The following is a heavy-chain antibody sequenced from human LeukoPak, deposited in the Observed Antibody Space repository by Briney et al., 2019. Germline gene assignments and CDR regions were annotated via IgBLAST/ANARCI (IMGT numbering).Heavy chain of an antibody. CDR3: ARDSLAVRHFDY. D-gene: IGHD6-6*01. CDR1: GGSISSSSYY. J-gene: IGHJ4*02. CDR2: IYYSGST. Sequence: SETLSLTCTVSGGSISSSSYYWGWIRQPPGKGLEWIGSIYYSGSTYYNPSLKSRVTISVDTSKNQFSLKLSSVTAADTAVYYCARDSLAVRHFDYWGQGFLVTVSS. V-gene: IGHV4-39*02.